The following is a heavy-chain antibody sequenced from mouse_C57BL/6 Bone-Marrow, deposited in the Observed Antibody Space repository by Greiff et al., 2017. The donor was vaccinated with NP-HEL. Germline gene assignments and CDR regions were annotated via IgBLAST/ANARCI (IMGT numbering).Heavy chain of an antibody. Sequence: VQLQQSGAELVRPGASVKLSCTASGFNIKDDYMHWVKQRPEQGLEWIGWIDPENGDTEYASKFQGKATITADTSSNTAYLQLSSLTSEDTAVYYCTTITTPFFDYGGQGTTLTVSS. J-gene: IGHJ2*01. CDR1: GFNIKDDY. CDR3: TTITTPFFDY. V-gene: IGHV14-4*01. CDR2: IDPENGDT. D-gene: IGHD1-2*01.